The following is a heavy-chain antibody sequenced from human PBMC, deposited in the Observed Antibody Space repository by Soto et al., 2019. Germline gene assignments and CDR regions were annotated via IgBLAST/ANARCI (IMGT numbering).Heavy chain of an antibody. Sequence: GASVKVSCKASGGTFSSYAISWVRQAPGQGLEWMGGIIPIFGTANYAQTLQGRVTINADESTSTAYMELRSLRSEDTAVYYCASRTYTGSYYEGNWFDPWGQGTLVTVSS. D-gene: IGHD1-26*01. V-gene: IGHV1-69*13. CDR2: IIPIFGTA. J-gene: IGHJ5*02. CDR1: GGTFSSYA. CDR3: ASRTYTGSYYEGNWFDP.